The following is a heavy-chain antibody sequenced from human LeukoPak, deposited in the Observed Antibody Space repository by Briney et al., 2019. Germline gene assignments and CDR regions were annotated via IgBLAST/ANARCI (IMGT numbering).Heavy chain of an antibody. J-gene: IGHJ4*02. CDR3: AKMRIQLWSEAYYFDY. D-gene: IGHD5-18*01. V-gene: IGHV3-23*01. Sequence: GGSLRLSCAASGFTFSSYAMSWVRQAPGKGLEWVSAISGSGGSTYYADSVKGRFTISRDNSKNTLYLQMNSLRAEDTAVYYCAKMRIQLWSEAYYFDYWGQGTLVTVSS. CDR1: GFTFSSYA. CDR2: ISGSGGST.